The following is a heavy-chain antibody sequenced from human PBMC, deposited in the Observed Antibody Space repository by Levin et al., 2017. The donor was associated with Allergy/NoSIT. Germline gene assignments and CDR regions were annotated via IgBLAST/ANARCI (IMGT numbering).Heavy chain of an antibody. CDR3: ARGRAWAPRRDYAKITLWGQIDY. D-gene: IGHD4-17*01. CDR1: GGSFSGYY. Sequence: SQTLSLTCAVYGGSFSGYYWSWIRQPPGKGLEWIGEINHSGSTNYNPSLKSRVTISVDTSKNQFSLKLSSVTAADTAVYYCARGRAWAPRRDYAKITLWGQIDYWGQGTLVTVSS. J-gene: IGHJ4*02. CDR2: INHSGST. V-gene: IGHV4-34*01.